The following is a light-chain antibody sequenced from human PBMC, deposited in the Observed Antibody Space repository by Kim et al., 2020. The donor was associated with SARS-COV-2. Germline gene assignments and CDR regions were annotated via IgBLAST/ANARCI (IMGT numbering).Light chain of an antibody. CDR1: QSNSMW. CDR3: RQYDNY. J-gene: IGKJ2*01. Sequence: STLSASVGDRVIITCRASQSNSMWLAWYQQKPGKAPKLLISKASSLQSGVPSRFSGSGSGTQFTLTISSLQPDDFGTYYCRQYDNYFGQGTKLEIK. CDR2: KAS. V-gene: IGKV1-5*03.